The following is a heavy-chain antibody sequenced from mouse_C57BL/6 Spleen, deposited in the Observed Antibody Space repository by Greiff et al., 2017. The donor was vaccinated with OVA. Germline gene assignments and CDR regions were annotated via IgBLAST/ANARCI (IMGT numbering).Heavy chain of an antibody. J-gene: IGHJ4*01. D-gene: IGHD2-2*01. Sequence: VQLQQPGAELVRPGSSVKLSCKASGYTFTSYWMPWVKQRPIQGLEWIGNIDPSDSETHYNQKFKDKATLTVDKSSSTAYMQLSSLTSEDSAVYYCASGGYDYAMDYWGQGTSVTVSS. CDR3: ASGGYDYAMDY. CDR1: GYTFTSYW. CDR2: IDPSDSET. V-gene: IGHV1-52*01.